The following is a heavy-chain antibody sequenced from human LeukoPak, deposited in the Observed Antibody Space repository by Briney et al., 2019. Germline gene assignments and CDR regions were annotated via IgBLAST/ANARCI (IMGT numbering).Heavy chain of an antibody. CDR3: ARDPAVQQAFDI. CDR2: IYYSGST. J-gene: IGHJ3*02. Sequence: SETLSLTCTVSGYSISSGYYWGWIRQPPGKGLEWIGYIYYSGSTNYNPSLKSRVTISVDTSKNQFSLKLSSVTAADTAVYYCARDPAVQQAFDIWGQGTMVTVSS. CDR1: GYSISSGYY. V-gene: IGHV4-38-2*02. D-gene: IGHD6-13*01.